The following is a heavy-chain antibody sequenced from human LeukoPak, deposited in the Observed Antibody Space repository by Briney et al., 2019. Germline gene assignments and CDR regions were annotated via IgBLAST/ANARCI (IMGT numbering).Heavy chain of an antibody. J-gene: IGHJ4*02. CDR3: ARGLNFWSGYRYFDY. Sequence: SETLSLTCAVYGGSFSGYYWSWIRQPPGKGLEWIGEINHSGSTNYNPSLKSRVTISVDTSKNQFSLKLSSVTAADTAVYYCARGLNFWSGYRYFDYWGQGTLVTVSS. CDR2: INHSGST. V-gene: IGHV4-34*01. CDR1: GGSFSGYY. D-gene: IGHD3-3*01.